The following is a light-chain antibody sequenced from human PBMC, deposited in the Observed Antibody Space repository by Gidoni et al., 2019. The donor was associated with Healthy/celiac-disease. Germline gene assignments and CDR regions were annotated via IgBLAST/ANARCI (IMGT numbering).Light chain of an antibody. V-gene: IGLV1-40*01. Sequence: QSVLTQPPSVSEAPGQRVPISCTGSNSNIGARYAVHGDQQLPGTAPKLLIYCNSYRPSGVPARFSGSKSGTSASLAIAGLQAEDEADYYCQSYDTSLSGWVFGGGTKLTVL. CDR1: NSNIGARYA. J-gene: IGLJ3*02. CDR2: CNS. CDR3: QSYDTSLSGWV.